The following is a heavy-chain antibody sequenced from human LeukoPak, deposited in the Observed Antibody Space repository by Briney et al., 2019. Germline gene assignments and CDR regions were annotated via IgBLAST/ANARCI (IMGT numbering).Heavy chain of an antibody. CDR2: IYYSGIA. D-gene: IGHD5-24*01. CDR3: ARGPDDFDY. CDR1: GGSMYSYY. V-gene: IGHV4-59*01. J-gene: IGHJ4*02. Sequence: PSETLSLTCTVSGGSMYSYYWSWIRQPPGKGLEWIGYIYYSGIARYNPSLRSRVTISIDTSKNQFSLKLSSVTAADTAVYYCARGPDDFDYWGQGTLVTVSS.